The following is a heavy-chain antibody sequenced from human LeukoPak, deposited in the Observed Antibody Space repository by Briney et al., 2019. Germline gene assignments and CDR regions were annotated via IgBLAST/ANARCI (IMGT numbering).Heavy chain of an antibody. Sequence: ASVKVSCKASGYTFTDYYMDWVRQAPGQGLEWRGRINPKTGGTNYAQKFQGRVTMTGDTSISTAYMELSRLGSDDTAVYYCARRVQSTGVFDYWGQGTLVTVSS. D-gene: IGHD2-8*02. CDR2: INPKTGGT. CDR1: GYTFTDYY. CDR3: ARRVQSTGVFDY. V-gene: IGHV1-2*06. J-gene: IGHJ4*02.